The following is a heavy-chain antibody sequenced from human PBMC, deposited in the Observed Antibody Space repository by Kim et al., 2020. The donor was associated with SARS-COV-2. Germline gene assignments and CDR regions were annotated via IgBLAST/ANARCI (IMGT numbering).Heavy chain of an antibody. V-gene: IGHV4-31*02. J-gene: IGHJ5*02. Sequence: YDNPPRSSRVTISVDTPKNQFSLKLGSVTAADTAVYYCARGDYGDYLFDPWGQGTLVTVSS. CDR3: ARGDYGDYLFDP. D-gene: IGHD4-17*01.